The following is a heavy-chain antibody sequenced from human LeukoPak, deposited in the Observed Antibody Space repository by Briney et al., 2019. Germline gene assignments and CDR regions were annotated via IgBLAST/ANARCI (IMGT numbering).Heavy chain of an antibody. CDR2: VRVSSAYT. V-gene: IGHV3-11*03. J-gene: IGHJ5*02. D-gene: IGHD6-13*01. CDR3: ARSLGEAAGNLFDP. CDR1: GFTFSDYY. Sequence: GPSLRLSCAASGFTFSDYYMSWISQPPGKGLEWVSYVRVSSAYTIHAASVKGRFTISRDNAKNSLSLQMNSLSADDTAVYYCARSLGEAAGNLFDPWGQGTLVTVCS.